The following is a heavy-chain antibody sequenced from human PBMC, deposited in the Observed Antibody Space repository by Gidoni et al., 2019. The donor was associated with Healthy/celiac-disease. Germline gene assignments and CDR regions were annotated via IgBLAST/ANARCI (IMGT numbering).Heavy chain of an antibody. CDR3: ARDFKSYVSHDAFDI. CDR2: IYTSGST. J-gene: IGHJ3*02. CDR1: GGSISSYY. Sequence: QVQLQESGPGLVKPSETLSLTCTVSGGSISSYYWSWIRQPAGKGLEWIGRIYTSGSTNYNPSLKSRVTMSVDTSKNQFSLKLSSVTAADTAVYYCARDFKSYVSHDAFDIWGQGTMVTVSS. D-gene: IGHD3-16*01. V-gene: IGHV4-4*07.